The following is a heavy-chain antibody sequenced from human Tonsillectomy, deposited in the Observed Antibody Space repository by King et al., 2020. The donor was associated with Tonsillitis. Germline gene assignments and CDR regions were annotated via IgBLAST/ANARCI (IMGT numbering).Heavy chain of an antibody. CDR1: GGSISSYY. V-gene: IGHV4-59*01. CDR3: ARGKEWPGAPDY. Sequence: LQLQESGPGLVKPSETLSLTCTVSGGSISSYYWSWIRQPPGKGLEWIGYIYYSGSTNYNPSLKSRVTISVDTSKNQFSLKLSSVTAADTAVYYCARGKEWPGAPDYWGQGTLVTVSS. CDR2: IYYSGST. J-gene: IGHJ4*02. D-gene: IGHD3-3*01.